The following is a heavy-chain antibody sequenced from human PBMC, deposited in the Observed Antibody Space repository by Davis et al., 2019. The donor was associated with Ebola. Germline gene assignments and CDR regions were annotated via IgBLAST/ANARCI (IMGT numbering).Heavy chain of an antibody. Sequence: AASVKVSCKASGYTFTSYGISWVRQAPGQGLEWMGWINPNSGGTNYAQKFQGWVTMTRDTSISTAYMELSRLRSDDTAVYYCARGGVLWFGEPGSYYFDYWGQGTLVTVSS. CDR1: GYTFTSYG. CDR3: ARGGVLWFGEPGSYYFDY. D-gene: IGHD3-10*01. V-gene: IGHV1-2*04. J-gene: IGHJ4*02. CDR2: INPNSGGT.